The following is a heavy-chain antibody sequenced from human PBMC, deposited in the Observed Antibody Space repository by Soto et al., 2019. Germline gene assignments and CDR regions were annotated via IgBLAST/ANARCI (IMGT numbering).Heavy chain of an antibody. CDR2: RNPNSGNT. V-gene: IGHV1-8*01. J-gene: IGHJ5*02. Sequence: QVQLVQSGAEVKKPGASVKVSCKASGYTFTSFDINWVRQATGQGLEWAGWRNPNSGNTGYAQKFPGRGTMTRNTSISTDYMELRSLRSEDTAGYHCARGPSYGSGSYLSDPWGQGTIVTVSS. CDR3: ARGPSYGSGSYLSDP. CDR1: GYTFTSFD. D-gene: IGHD3-10*01.